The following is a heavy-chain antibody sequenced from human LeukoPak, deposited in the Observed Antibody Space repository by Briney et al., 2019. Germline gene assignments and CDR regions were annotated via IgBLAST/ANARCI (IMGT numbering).Heavy chain of an antibody. CDR3: AVFGSPTVD. Sequence: GGSLRLSCAASGFIFSSYWMHWVRQAPGKGLVWVSRINPDGSGTNYADSVKGRFTISRDNAKNTVYLQMNSLRAEDTAVYYCAVFGSPTVDWGQGTLVTVSS. D-gene: IGHD4-23*01. V-gene: IGHV3-74*01. CDR2: INPDGSGT. CDR1: GFIFSSYW. J-gene: IGHJ4*02.